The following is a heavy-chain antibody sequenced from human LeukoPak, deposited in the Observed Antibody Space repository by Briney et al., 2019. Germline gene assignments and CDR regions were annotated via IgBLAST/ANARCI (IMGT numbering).Heavy chain of an antibody. CDR3: VRDGENYAYFDY. J-gene: IGHJ4*02. D-gene: IGHD1-7*01. Sequence: GGSLRLSCAASGFSVGRKYMAWVRQAPGKGLEWVSTIHFGGGASYADSVKGRFTISRDNSKNMVYLQMKTLTVEDTGVYYCVRDGENYAYFDYWGQGTLVTVSS. V-gene: IGHV3-66*01. CDR2: IHFGGGA. CDR1: GFSVGRKY.